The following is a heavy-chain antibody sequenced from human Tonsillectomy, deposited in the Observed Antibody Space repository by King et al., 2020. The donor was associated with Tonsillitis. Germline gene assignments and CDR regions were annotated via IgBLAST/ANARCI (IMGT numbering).Heavy chain of an antibody. CDR1: GGSITSGGYF. J-gene: IGHJ5*02. Sequence: VQLQESGPGLVKPSQTLSLTCSVSGGSITSGGYFWSWLRPHPGKGLEWIGYVSSSGSTYYNPSLKSLITISLDTSKNQFSLKLSSVTAADTAVYYCARGGTVYFDPWGQGTLVTVSS. V-gene: IGHV4-31*01. D-gene: IGHD2-15*01. CDR2: VSSSGST. CDR3: ARGGTVYFDP.